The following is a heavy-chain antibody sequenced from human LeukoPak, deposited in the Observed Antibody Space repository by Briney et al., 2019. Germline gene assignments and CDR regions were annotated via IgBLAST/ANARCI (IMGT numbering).Heavy chain of an antibody. Sequence: SETLSLTCTVSGGSIGGDYWTWIRQPPGKGLEYIGYIYYTGGTNYNPSLKSRVTISVDTSKNQFSLKLSSVTAADTAVYFCAKYGNSGWVIDNWGQGTLVTVSS. CDR2: IYYTGGT. V-gene: IGHV4-59*08. CDR1: GGSIGGDY. J-gene: IGHJ4*02. D-gene: IGHD6-19*01. CDR3: AKYGNSGWVIDN.